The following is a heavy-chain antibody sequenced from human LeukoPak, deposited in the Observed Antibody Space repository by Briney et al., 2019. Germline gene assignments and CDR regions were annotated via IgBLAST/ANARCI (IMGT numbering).Heavy chain of an antibody. CDR1: GGTISGTNW. V-gene: IGHV4/OR15-8*02. Sequence: SETLSLTCGASGGTISGTNWRCLVRPPPGQGLEWIGEISLAGQTNFNPSLNGRVTMSLDKSSNKLYLHLTSVTAADTATYFCSRESGPFCPFGYWGQGTLVIVSS. CDR2: ISLAGQT. J-gene: IGHJ4*02. CDR3: SRESGPFCPFGY. D-gene: IGHD1-26*01.